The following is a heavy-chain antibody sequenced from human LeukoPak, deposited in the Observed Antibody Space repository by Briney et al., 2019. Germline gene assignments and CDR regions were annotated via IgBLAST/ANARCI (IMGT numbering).Heavy chain of an antibody. J-gene: IGHJ6*02. D-gene: IGHD2-21*02. CDR1: GYTFTSYY. CDR3: ASCGGDCYPQNYYGMDV. Sequence: ASVKVSCKASGYTFTSYYMHWVRQAPGQGLERMGIINPSGGSTSYAQKFQGRVTMTRDTSTSTVYMELSSLRSEDTAVYYCASCGGDCYPQNYYGMDVWGQGTTVTVSS. CDR2: INPSGGST. V-gene: IGHV1-46*01.